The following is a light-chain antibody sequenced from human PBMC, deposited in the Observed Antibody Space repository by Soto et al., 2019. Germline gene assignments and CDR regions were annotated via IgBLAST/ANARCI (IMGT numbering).Light chain of an antibody. CDR2: TGS. V-gene: IGKV1-12*01. J-gene: IGKJ4*02. CDR1: QAIDSW. CDR3: QQTLSFPPT. Sequence: DIQMTQSPSSVSASVGDRVTITCRASQAIDSWLAWYQQKPGEAPKLLIFTGSLLHSGVPPRFSGSGSGTDFTLTISSLQPEDFAPYYCQQTLSFPPTFGRGTKV.